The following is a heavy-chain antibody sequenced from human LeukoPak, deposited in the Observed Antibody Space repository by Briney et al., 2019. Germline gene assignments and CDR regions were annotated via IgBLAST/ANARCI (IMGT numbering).Heavy chain of an antibody. J-gene: IGHJ4*02. D-gene: IGHD1-26*01. CDR3: TRGGVIVGATRRAFDY. V-gene: IGHV3-49*04. Sequence: GGSLRLSCTASGFTFGDYAMSWVRQAPGKGLEWVGFIRSKAYGETTEYAASVKGRFTISRDDSKSIAYLQMNSLKTEDTAVYYCTRGGVIVGATRRAFDYWGQGTLVTVSS. CDR1: GFTFGDYA. CDR2: IRSKAYGETT.